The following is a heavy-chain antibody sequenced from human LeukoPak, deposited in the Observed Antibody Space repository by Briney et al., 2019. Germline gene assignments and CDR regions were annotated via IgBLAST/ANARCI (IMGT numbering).Heavy chain of an antibody. Sequence: LSETLSLTCTVSGGSISNNYWSWIRQPPGKGLESIGYIYYSGSTNYNPSLKSRVTISVDTSKNQFSLKLSSVTAADTAVYYCARDQEWPKRYYYYYHGMDVWGQGTTVTVSS. CDR3: ARDQEWPKRYYYYYHGMDV. CDR2: IYYSGST. D-gene: IGHD3-3*01. CDR1: GGSISNNY. J-gene: IGHJ6*02. V-gene: IGHV4-59*12.